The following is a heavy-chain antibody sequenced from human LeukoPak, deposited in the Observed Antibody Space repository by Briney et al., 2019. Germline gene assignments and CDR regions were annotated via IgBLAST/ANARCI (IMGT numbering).Heavy chain of an antibody. D-gene: IGHD2-2*02. CDR1: GFTFSNAW. J-gene: IGHJ5*02. CDR3: TTGEVVPAAIPLLS. CDR2: IKSKTDGGTT. Sequence: PGGSLRLSCAASGFTFSNAWMSWVRQAPGKGLEWVGRIKSKTDGGTTDYAAPVKGRFTISRDDSKNTLYLQMNSLKTEDTAVYYCTTGEVVPAAIPLLSWGQGTLVTVSS. V-gene: IGHV3-15*01.